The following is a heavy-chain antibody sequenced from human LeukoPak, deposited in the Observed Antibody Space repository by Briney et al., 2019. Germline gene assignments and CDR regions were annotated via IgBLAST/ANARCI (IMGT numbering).Heavy chain of an antibody. J-gene: IGHJ4*02. V-gene: IGHV4-31*03. CDR2: IYYSGST. D-gene: IGHD3-16*02. CDR3: ATVGSGPYYDYVWRSYRYPHY. Sequence: PSETLSLTCTVAGGSISSGGYYWSWIRQHPGKGLEWIGYIYYSGSTYYNPSLQSRVTISVDTSKNQFSLKLSSVTAADTAAYYCATVGSGPYYDYVWRSYRYPHYWGQRTLVTVPS. CDR1: GGSISSGGYY.